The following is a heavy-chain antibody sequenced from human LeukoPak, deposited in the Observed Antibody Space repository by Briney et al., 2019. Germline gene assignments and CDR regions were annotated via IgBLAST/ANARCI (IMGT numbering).Heavy chain of an antibody. V-gene: IGHV1-69*04. CDR2: IIPILGIA. J-gene: IGHJ4*02. D-gene: IGHD3-9*01. CDR1: GGTFSSYA. Sequence: GASVKVSCKASGGTFSSYAISWVRQAPGQGLEWMGRIIPILGIANYAQKFQGRVTITADKSTSTAYMELSSLRSEDTAVYYCARSSDDILTGYTYYFDYWGQGTLVTVSS. CDR3: ARSSDDILTGYTYYFDY.